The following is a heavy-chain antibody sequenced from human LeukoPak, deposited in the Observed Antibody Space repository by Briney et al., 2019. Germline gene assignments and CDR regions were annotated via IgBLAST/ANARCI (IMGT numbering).Heavy chain of an antibody. CDR3: ARGLSRYSYDSSGYYYNY. CDR2: INHSGGT. V-gene: IGHV4-34*01. CDR1: GGSFSGYY. D-gene: IGHD3-22*01. Sequence: SETLSLTCAVSGGSFSGYYWSWIRQPPGKGLEWIWEINHSGGTNYNPSLKSRVTISLDTSKNQFYLKLSSVTAADTAVYYCARGLSRYSYDSSGYYYNYWGQGTLVTVSS. J-gene: IGHJ4*02.